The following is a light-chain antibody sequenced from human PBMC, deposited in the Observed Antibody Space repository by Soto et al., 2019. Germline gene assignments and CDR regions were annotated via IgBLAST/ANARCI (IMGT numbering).Light chain of an antibody. CDR2: DAS. J-gene: IGKJ2*01. CDR1: QSVSGD. CDR3: LHRINWPPLFT. V-gene: IGKV3-11*01. Sequence: EIVLTQSPATLSLSPVERATLSCRATQSVSGDFAWYQQKPGQAPRLLIYDASNRATGIPARFSGGRSGTDFILTISSLEPEDFAVYYCLHRINWPPLFTFGQGTKLEIK.